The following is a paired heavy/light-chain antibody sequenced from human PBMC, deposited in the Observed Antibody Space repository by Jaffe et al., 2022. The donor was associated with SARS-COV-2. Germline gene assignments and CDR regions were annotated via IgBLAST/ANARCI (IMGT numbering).Light chain of an antibody. V-gene: IGKV1-39*01. CDR3: QQSYSIPRLT. CDR1: QSISSF. CDR2: AAS. Sequence: DIQMTQSPSSLSASVGDRVTITCRASQSISSFLNWYQQKPGKAPKLLIFAASSLQSGVPSRFSGSGSGTDFTLTISSLQPEDFATYYCQQSYSIPRLTFGGGTKMEIK. J-gene: IGKJ4*01.
Heavy chain of an antibody. CDR1: GFTFSSYA. Sequence: EVQVLESGGGLVQPGGSLRLSCAASGFTFSSYAMTWVRQAPGKGPEWVSVISDSGGSTYYADSVKGRFTISRDNSKNTLYLQMSSLRAEDTAVYYCAKSPTRGGYYDTREWGQGTLVTVSS. V-gene: IGHV3-23*01. D-gene: IGHD3-22*01. J-gene: IGHJ4*02. CDR2: ISDSGGST. CDR3: AKSPTRGGYYDTRE.